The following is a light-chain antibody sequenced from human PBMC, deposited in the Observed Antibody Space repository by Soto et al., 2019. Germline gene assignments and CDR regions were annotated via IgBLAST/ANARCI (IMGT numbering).Light chain of an antibody. J-gene: IGKJ1*01. CDR3: QQYGSPRGT. CDR1: QNISNSN. Sequence: EIVLTQSPGTLSLSPGEGAALSCRASQNISNSNIAWYQQKPGQAPRLLVYAASRRATGIPVRFSGSGSGTDFPLTISRLEPEDFAIYYCQQYGSPRGTFGQGTNVETK. CDR2: AAS. V-gene: IGKV3-20*01.